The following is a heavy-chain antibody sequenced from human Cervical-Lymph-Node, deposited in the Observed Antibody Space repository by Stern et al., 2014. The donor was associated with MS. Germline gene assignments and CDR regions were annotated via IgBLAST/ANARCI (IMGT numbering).Heavy chain of an antibody. CDR2: LTPMFGTS. D-gene: IGHD6-13*01. V-gene: IGHV1-69*01. Sequence: QVQLGQSGAEVKKPGSSVKVSCKASGGSFSIASISWVRQAPGQGLEWMGALTPMFGTSNYAQKFQGRVTTTAAVSTSTAYMELTSLRSEDTAIYFRARDQGGIADSWGQGTLVIVSS. CDR3: ARDQGGIADS. J-gene: IGHJ4*02. CDR1: GGSFSIAS.